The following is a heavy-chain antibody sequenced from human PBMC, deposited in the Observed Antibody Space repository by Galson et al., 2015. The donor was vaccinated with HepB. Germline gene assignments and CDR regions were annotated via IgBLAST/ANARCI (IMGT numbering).Heavy chain of an antibody. J-gene: IGHJ5*02. V-gene: IGHV1-8*01. Sequence: SVKVSCKASGYTSTSYDINWVRQATGQGLERMGWMNPNRGKTGYAQKFQGRVTMTKNTSINTAYMELSSLRSEDTAVYYCARGRYYCSGDYYKKNWFDPWGQGTLVTVSS. CDR2: MNPNRGKT. CDR3: ARGRYYCSGDYYKKNWFDP. CDR1: GYTSTSYD. D-gene: IGHD3-10*01.